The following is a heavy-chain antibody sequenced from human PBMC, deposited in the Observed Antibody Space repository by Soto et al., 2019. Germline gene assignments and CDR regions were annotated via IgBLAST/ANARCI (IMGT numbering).Heavy chain of an antibody. V-gene: IGHV1-69*13. D-gene: IGHD4-4*01. Sequence: ASVKVSCKASGGTCSIYAISWVRQAPGQGLEWMRGIIPIFGTANYAQKFQGRVTITADESTSTAYMELSSLRSEDTAVYYCAGSRTVTRYYYYGMDVWGQGTTVAVS. J-gene: IGHJ6*02. CDR3: AGSRTVTRYYYYGMDV. CDR1: GGTCSIYA. CDR2: IIPIFGTA.